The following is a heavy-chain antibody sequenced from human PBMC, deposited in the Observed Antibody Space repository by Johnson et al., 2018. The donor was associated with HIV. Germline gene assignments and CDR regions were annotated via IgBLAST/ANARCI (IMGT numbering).Heavy chain of an antibody. D-gene: IGHD4-11*01. V-gene: IGHV3-15*01. J-gene: IGHJ3*01. CDR1: GFTFSDYY. CDR3: STDVTDTVTTYYNAFDV. Sequence: EVQLVESGGGLVKPGGSLRLSSAASGFTFSDYYMTWIRQAPGKGLEWVGRIKSKTDGGTTDYAAPVKGRFTISRDDSKNTLYLQMNSLKTEDTAVYYCSTDVTDTVTTYYNAFDVWGQGTMVTVSS. CDR2: IKSKTDGGTT.